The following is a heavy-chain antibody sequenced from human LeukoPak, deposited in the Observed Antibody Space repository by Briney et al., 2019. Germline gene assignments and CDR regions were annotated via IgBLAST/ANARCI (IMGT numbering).Heavy chain of an antibody. V-gene: IGHV3-7*01. D-gene: IGHD1-14*01. CDR1: GFTFSGHW. CDR2: INQGGSDK. J-gene: IGHJ4*02. CDR3: TRDRSRAEDD. Sequence: GGSLRLSCAASGFTFSGHWMSWVRQALGKGLEWVANINQGGSDKYYVDSVKGRFTISRDNANNLLYLQMNSLRGEETAVYYCTRDRSRAEDDWGQGTLVTVSS.